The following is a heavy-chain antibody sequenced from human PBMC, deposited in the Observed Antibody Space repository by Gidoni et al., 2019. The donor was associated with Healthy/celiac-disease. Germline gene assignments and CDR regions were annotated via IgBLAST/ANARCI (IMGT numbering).Heavy chain of an antibody. CDR1: GFTFSSYG. V-gene: IGHV3-30*18. CDR2: ISYDGSNK. CDR3: AKDFVLGATTWTFDY. J-gene: IGHJ4*02. D-gene: IGHD1-26*01. Sequence: QVQLVESGGGVVQPGRSLRLSCAASGFTFSSYGMHWVRQAPGKGLEWVAVISYDGSNKYYADSVKGRFTISRDNSKNTLYLQMNSLRAEDTAVYYCAKDFVLGATTWTFDYWGQGTLVTVSS.